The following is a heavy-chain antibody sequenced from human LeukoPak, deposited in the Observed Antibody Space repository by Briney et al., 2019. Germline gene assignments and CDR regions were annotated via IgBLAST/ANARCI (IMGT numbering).Heavy chain of an antibody. V-gene: IGHV4-34*01. D-gene: IGHD6-19*01. CDR3: ARVMAVAGTVSGWFDP. CDR1: GGSFSGYY. CDR2: INHSGST. J-gene: IGHJ5*02. Sequence: SETLSLTCAVYGGSFSGYYWSWIRQPPGKGLEWIGEINHSGSTNYNPSLKSRVTISVDTSKNQFSLKLSSVTAADTAVYNCARVMAVAGTVSGWFDPWGQGTLVTVSS.